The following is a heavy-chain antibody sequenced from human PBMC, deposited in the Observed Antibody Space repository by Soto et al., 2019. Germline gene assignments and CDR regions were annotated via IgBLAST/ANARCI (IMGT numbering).Heavy chain of an antibody. J-gene: IGHJ4*01. CDR3: ATAIAIADSD. V-gene: IGHV3-7*01. Sequence: GGSLRLSCSGSRFSLSTYCMSWGRQAPGKGLEWVANINQDGSERYYVDSVMGRFTISRDNVKNSVFLEMNSLRADDTAVYYCATAIAIADSDWGHGTLVTVT. D-gene: IGHD2-15*01. CDR2: INQDGSER. CDR1: RFSLSTYC.